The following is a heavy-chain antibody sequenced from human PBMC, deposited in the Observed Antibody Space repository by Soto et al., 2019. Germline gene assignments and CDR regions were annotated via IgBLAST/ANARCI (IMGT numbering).Heavy chain of an antibody. CDR2: VNPNNGVT. D-gene: IGHD6-19*01. CDR1: GHSFTAYY. V-gene: IGHV1-2*02. CDR3: ATTVAAGNWFDP. Sequence: GASVKVSCKASGHSFTAYYMHWVRQAPGQGLEWMGWVNPNNGVTNYAQKFQGRVTMTRDTSISTAYMELSRLRSDDTAVYYCATTVAAGNWFDPWGQGTLVTVSS. J-gene: IGHJ5*02.